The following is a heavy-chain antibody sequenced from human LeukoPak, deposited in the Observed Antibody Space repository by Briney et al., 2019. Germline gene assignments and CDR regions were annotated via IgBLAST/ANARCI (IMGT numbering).Heavy chain of an antibody. J-gene: IGHJ4*02. D-gene: IGHD2-2*01. CDR1: GYTFTSYG. V-gene: IGHV1-18*01. CDR3: AREETSSWGYYFDS. CDR2: ISTYNGNT. Sequence: GASVKVSCEASGYTFTSYGISWVRQAPGQGLEWMGWISTYNGNTNYAQKLQGRVTMTTDTSTSTAYMELRSLRSDDTAVYYCAREETSSWGYYFDSWGQGTLVTVSS.